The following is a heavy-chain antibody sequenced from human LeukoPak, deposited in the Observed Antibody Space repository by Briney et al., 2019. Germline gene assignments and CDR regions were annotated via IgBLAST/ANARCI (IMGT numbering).Heavy chain of an antibody. Sequence: GGSLRLSCVVSGLNFITYEMNWVRQAPGKGLEWISLISPRSDIKSYADSVKGRFTISRDNAKNSLYLQMNSLTAEDTALYYCASDTNGPEDFHYWGQGTLVTVSS. V-gene: IGHV3-48*03. J-gene: IGHJ4*02. D-gene: IGHD2-8*01. CDR1: GLNFITYE. CDR3: ASDTNGPEDFHY. CDR2: ISPRSDIK.